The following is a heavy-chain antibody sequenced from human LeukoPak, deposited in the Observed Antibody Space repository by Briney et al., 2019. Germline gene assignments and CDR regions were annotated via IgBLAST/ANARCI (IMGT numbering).Heavy chain of an antibody. V-gene: IGHV3-9*01. D-gene: IGHD3-10*01. CDR3: ARVQGSYGSGSYNNWFDP. CDR2: ISWNSGSI. J-gene: IGHJ5*02. CDR1: GFTFDDYA. Sequence: PGRSLRLSCAASGFTFDDYAMRWVRQAPGKGLEWVSGISWNSGSIGYADSVKGRFTISRDNAKNSLYLQMNSLRAEDTAVYYCARVQGSYGSGSYNNWFDPWGQGTLVTVSS.